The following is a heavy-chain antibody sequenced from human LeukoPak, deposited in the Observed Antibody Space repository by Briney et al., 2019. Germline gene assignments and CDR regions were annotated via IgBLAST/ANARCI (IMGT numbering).Heavy chain of an antibody. CDR2: IYSGGDT. V-gene: IGHV3-53*01. Sequence: GGSLRLSCAASGFIVSANYMSWVRQAPGKGLEWVSVIYSGGDTYYADSVRGRFTISRDNSKNTLYLRMNSLRAEDTAMYYCARDIAAAGTWGQGTLVTVSS. CDR3: ARDIAAAGT. CDR1: GFIVSANY. D-gene: IGHD6-13*01. J-gene: IGHJ5*02.